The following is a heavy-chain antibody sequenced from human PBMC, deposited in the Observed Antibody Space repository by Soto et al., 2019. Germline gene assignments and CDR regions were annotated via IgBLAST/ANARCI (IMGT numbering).Heavy chain of an antibody. CDR3: ATSVFP. CDR1: GGSISSGGYY. Sequence: QVQLQESGPGLVKPSQTLSLTCTVSGGSISSGGYYWSWIRQHPGKGLEWIGYIYYSKSTYYNPSLKSRVTIPLDASKNQFPLTRTTVSAAVTAVDYCATSVFPWGQGTLVSGSS. J-gene: IGHJ5*02. CDR2: IYYSKST. V-gene: IGHV4-31*03.